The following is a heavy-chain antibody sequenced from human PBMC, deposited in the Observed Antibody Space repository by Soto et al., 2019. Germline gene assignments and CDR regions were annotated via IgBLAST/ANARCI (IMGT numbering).Heavy chain of an antibody. CDR2: ISYDGSDK. Sequence: QVQLVESGGGVVQPGRSLRLSCAASGFTFSSYGMHWVRQPPGKGLEWVEVISYDGSDKYYPDSVRGRFTISRDTSNNTVYLQMDSLSAGNTAVYYCAVGVVVANAYFPHWGEGTLVTVSS. CDR1: GFTFSSYG. J-gene: IGHJ1*01. D-gene: IGHD2-15*01. CDR3: AVGVVVANAYFPH. V-gene: IGHV3-30*03.